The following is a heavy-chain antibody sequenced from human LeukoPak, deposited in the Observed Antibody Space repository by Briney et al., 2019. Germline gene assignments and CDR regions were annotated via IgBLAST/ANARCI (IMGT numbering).Heavy chain of an antibody. CDR2: ISYSGST. J-gene: IGHJ2*01. CDR1: GGSISTYY. CDR3: ARVLSGYYPWYFDL. D-gene: IGHD3-22*01. V-gene: IGHV4-59*01. Sequence: SETLSLTCTVSGGSISTYYWSWIRQPPAEGLEWIGYISYSGSTDYNPSLKSRVTISVDTSKNQFSLKLNSVTAADTAVYYCARVLSGYYPWYFDLWGRGTLVTVTS.